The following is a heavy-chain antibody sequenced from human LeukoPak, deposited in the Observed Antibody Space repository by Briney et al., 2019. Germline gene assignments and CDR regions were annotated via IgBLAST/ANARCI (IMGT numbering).Heavy chain of an antibody. V-gene: IGHV3-23*01. CDR1: GFIFSNYA. Sequence: GGSLRLSCAASGFIFSNYAMSWVRQAPGKGLEWVSAITNSGGTTYYADSVKGRFTISRDNAKNSLYLQMNSLRDEDTAVYYCVRDQFFSFDYWGQGTLVTVSS. CDR2: ITNSGGTT. D-gene: IGHD3-3*01. J-gene: IGHJ4*02. CDR3: VRDQFFSFDY.